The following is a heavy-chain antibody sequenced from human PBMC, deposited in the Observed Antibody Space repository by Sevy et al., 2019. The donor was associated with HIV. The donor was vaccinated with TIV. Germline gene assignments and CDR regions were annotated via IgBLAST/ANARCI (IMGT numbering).Heavy chain of an antibody. V-gene: IGHV6-1*01. CDR1: GDSVSSNSAA. J-gene: IGHJ6*02. Sequence: KQSQTLSLTCAISGDSVSSNSAAWNWIRQSPSRGLEWLGRTYYRSKWYNDYAVSVKSRITINPDTSKNQFSLQLNSVTPEDTAVYYCARDEIVVVVVATTGHYYGMDVWGQGTTVTVSS. CDR2: TYYRSKWYN. D-gene: IGHD2-15*01. CDR3: ARDEIVVVVVATTGHYYGMDV.